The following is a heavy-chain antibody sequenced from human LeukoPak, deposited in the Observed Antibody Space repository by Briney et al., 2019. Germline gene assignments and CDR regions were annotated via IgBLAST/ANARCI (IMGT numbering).Heavy chain of an antibody. Sequence: GGSLRLSCAASGFTISHYWMRWVRQVPGKGLEWVALLQSGSATYYSDSVKGRFIVSGDNSKNTLYLQMNSLRSEDTGLYYCARENNYKFDSWGQGTLVTVSS. D-gene: IGHD4-11*01. V-gene: IGHV3-66*02. J-gene: IGHJ4*02. CDR2: LQSGSAT. CDR3: ARENNYKFDS. CDR1: GFTISHYW.